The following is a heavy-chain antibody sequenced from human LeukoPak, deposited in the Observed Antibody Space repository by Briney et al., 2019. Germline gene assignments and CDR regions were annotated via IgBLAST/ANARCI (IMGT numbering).Heavy chain of an antibody. V-gene: IGHV4-38-2*02. Sequence: SETPSLTCTVSGYSISSNYHWGWIRQPPGKGLEWIATIYHSGSTNYNPSLKSRVTISVDTSKNQFSLKLSSVTAADTAVYYCARGSSSYYYYYMDVWGKGTTVTISS. CDR1: GYSISSNYH. CDR3: ARGSSSYYYYYMDV. D-gene: IGHD6-13*01. CDR2: IYHSGST. J-gene: IGHJ6*03.